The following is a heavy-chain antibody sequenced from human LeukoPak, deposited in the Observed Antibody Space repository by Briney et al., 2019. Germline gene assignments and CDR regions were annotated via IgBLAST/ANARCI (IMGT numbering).Heavy chain of an antibody. J-gene: IGHJ4*02. Sequence: PSETLSLTCTVSGGSTSSYYWSWIRQPAGKGLQWIGRIYTSGSTNCNPSLKSRVTMSVDTSKNQFSLMLSSVTAADTAVYYCAREGYYDSSGYYPENWGQGTLVTVSS. CDR3: AREGYYDSSGYYPEN. D-gene: IGHD3-22*01. CDR2: IYTSGST. CDR1: GGSTSSYY. V-gene: IGHV4-4*07.